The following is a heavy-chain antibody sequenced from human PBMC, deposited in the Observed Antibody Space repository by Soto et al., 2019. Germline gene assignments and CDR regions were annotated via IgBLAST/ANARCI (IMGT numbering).Heavy chain of an antibody. D-gene: IGHD6-19*01. Sequence: QVQLVQSGAEVKNPGASVKVSCKTSGYTFTNYYMHWVRQAPGQGLEWMGIINPGGGRTSYAQRLHGRVTMTRDTSTITVYMQLSSLRADDTAVYYCARCLAVAYSPPLLWGQGTLVTVSS. CDR1: GYTFTNYY. CDR2: INPGGGRT. CDR3: ARCLAVAYSPPLL. J-gene: IGHJ4*02. V-gene: IGHV1-46*01.